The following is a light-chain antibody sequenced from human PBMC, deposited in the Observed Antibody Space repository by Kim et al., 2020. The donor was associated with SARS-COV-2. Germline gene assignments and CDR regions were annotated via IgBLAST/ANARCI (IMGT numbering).Light chain of an antibody. Sequence: VGDRVTLTCRASQSISNWWAWYRQQPGKAPNLLIFDASTLNTGVPSRFSGSGSGTEFALTISSLQTDDFATYYCQKYDSYPYSFGPGTKLEI. V-gene: IGKV1-5*01. CDR2: DAS. CDR1: QSISNW. J-gene: IGKJ2*03. CDR3: QKYDSYPYS.